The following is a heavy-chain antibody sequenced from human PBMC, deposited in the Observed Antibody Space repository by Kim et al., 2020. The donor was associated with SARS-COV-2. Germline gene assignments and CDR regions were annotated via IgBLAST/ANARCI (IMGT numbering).Heavy chain of an antibody. CDR3: GKGIATTGTLGDY. Sequence: GGSLRLSCAASGFTFSSYAMCWVRQAPGKGLEWVSTISGSGSSTFFADSVKGRFTISRDISKNTLYLQMSSLRAEDTAVYYCGKGIATTGTLGDYWGQGT. CDR2: ISGSGSST. CDR1: GFTFSSYA. D-gene: IGHD6-13*01. V-gene: IGHV3-23*01. J-gene: IGHJ4*02.